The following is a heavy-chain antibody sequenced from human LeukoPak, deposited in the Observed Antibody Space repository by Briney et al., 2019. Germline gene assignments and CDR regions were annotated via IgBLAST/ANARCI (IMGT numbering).Heavy chain of an antibody. CDR3: ATSVVLTPPFDY. Sequence: ASVKVSCKVSGYTLTELSMHWVRQDPGKGLEWMGGFDLEDGETIYAQKFQGRVTMTEDTSTDTAYMELSSLRSEDTAVYYCATSVVLTPPFDYWGQGTLVTVSS. V-gene: IGHV1-24*01. CDR1: GYTLTELS. D-gene: IGHD2-8*01. CDR2: FDLEDGET. J-gene: IGHJ4*02.